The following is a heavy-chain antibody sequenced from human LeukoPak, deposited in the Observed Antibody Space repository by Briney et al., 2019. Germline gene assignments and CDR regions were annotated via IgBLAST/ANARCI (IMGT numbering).Heavy chain of an antibody. D-gene: IGHD2-15*01. CDR3: GRPLYSRTAYYHYGIDV. CDR2: IYPGDSDT. V-gene: IGHV5-51*01. J-gene: IGHJ6*02. Sequence: GESLKISCKGSRYSFTSYWIGWVRQMPGKGLEWMGIIYPGDSDTRYNPSFQGQVTISADKSINTAYLQWSSLKASDTAIYYCGRPLYSRTAYYHYGIDVWGQGTTVTVSS. CDR1: RYSFTSYW.